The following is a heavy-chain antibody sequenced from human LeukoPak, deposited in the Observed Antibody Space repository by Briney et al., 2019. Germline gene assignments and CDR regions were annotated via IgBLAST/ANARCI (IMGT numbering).Heavy chain of an antibody. Sequence: GGSLRLSCAASGFTFSSYAMHWVRQAPGKGLEYVSAISSNGGSTYYANSVKGRFTISRDNSKNTLYLQMGSLRAEDMAVYYCARGYCTNGVCYPFLDYWGQGTLVTVSS. CDR3: ARGYCTNGVCYPFLDY. CDR1: GFTFSSYA. J-gene: IGHJ4*02. V-gene: IGHV3-64*01. CDR2: ISSNGGST. D-gene: IGHD2-8*01.